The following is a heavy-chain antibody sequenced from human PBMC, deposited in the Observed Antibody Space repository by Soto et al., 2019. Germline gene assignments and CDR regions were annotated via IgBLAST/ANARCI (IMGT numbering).Heavy chain of an antibody. CDR3: ARPGSGYDVLTGHYFYYYHAMDV. D-gene: IGHD3-9*01. CDR1: GFLFITYA. J-gene: IGHJ6*02. CDR2: ISHDGSNT. Sequence: GGSLILSCPTSGFLFITYAMHWVRPAPGKGLEWVAVISHDGSNTYYADSVKGRFTISRDNPKNTLYLQMDTLRTDDTAVYYCARPGSGYDVLTGHYFYYYHAMDVWGQGTTVNVSS. V-gene: IGHV3-30-3*01.